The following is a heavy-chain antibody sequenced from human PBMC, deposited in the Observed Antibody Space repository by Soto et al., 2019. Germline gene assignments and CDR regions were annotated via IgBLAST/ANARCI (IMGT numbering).Heavy chain of an antibody. CDR3: ARSGTLVVPAANYYYYGMDV. CDR2: INPNSGGT. CDR1: GYTFTSYG. D-gene: IGHD2-2*01. J-gene: IGHJ6*02. Sequence: ASVKVSCKASGYTFTSYGISWVRQAPGQGLEWMGWINPNSGGTNYAQKFQGWVTMTRDTSISTAYMELSRLRSDDTAVYYCARSGTLVVPAANYYYYGMDVWG. V-gene: IGHV1-2*04.